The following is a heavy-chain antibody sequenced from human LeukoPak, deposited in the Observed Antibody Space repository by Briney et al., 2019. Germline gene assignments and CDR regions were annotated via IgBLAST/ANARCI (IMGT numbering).Heavy chain of an antibody. CDR1: GFTFSSYS. V-gene: IGHV3-21*01. CDR2: ISSSSSYI. D-gene: IGHD5-12*01. J-gene: IGHJ5*02. Sequence: PGGSLRLSCAASGFTFSSYSMNWVRQAPGKGLEWVSSISSSSSYIYYADSVKGRFTISRDNAKNSLYLQMNSLRAEDTAVYYCARDPSPLVATISWGQGTLVTVSS. CDR3: ARDPSPLVATIS.